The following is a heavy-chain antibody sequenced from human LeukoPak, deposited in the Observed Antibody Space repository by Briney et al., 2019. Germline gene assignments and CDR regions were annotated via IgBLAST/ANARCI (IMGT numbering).Heavy chain of an antibody. Sequence: SETLSLTCTVSGGSISSSSYYWGWIRQPPGKGLEWIGSIYYSGSTYYNPSLKSRVTISVDTSKNQFSLKLSSVTAEDTAVYYCARGYSSSWNAFDIWGQGTMVTVS. J-gene: IGHJ3*02. CDR1: GGSISSSSYY. V-gene: IGHV4-39*07. D-gene: IGHD6-13*01. CDR2: IYYSGST. CDR3: ARGYSSSWNAFDI.